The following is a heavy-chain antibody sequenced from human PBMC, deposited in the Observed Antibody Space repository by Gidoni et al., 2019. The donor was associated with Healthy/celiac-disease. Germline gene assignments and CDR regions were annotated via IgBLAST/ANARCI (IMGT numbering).Heavy chain of an antibody. Sequence: QVQLQESGPGLVKPSETLSLTCTVSGGSLSSYYWSWIRQPPGKGLEWIGYIYYSGSTNYNHSLKSRVTISVDTSKNQFSLKLSSVTAADTAVYYCARSPAAIRYWFDPWGQGTLVTVSS. CDR1: GGSLSSYY. CDR2: IYYSGST. CDR3: ARSPAAIRYWFDP. J-gene: IGHJ5*02. D-gene: IGHD2-2*01. V-gene: IGHV4-59*13.